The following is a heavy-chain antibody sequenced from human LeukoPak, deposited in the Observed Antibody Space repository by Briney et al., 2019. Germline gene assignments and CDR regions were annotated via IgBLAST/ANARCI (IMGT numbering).Heavy chain of an antibody. CDR2: MSYDGTSE. J-gene: IGHJ4*02. V-gene: IGHV3-30-3*01. Sequence: GSLRLSCAASGFTFSSYAMHWVRQAPGKGLEWVAVMSYDGTSEYYADSVRGRFTISRDHSQNMLHLQMNSLRDEDTALYYCVRDRRDGKNLAYHFDFWGQGTLVTVSP. CDR3: VRDRRDGKNLAYHFDF. D-gene: IGHD5-24*01. CDR1: GFTFSSYA.